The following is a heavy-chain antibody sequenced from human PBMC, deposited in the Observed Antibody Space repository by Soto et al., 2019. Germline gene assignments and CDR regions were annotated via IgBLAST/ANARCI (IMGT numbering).Heavy chain of an antibody. D-gene: IGHD2-15*01. Sequence: PVGSLRLSCAASGFTFSSYAMHWVRQAPGKGLECVAVISYDGSNKFYRDSVKGRFTISRDNSKNTLYLQINSLRYEDTAVYYCARGDREDIAVVVGARPGEYGVDVWGQGTTVTVSS. CDR3: ARGDREDIAVVVGARPGEYGVDV. J-gene: IGHJ6*02. CDR2: ISYDGSNK. CDR1: GFTFSSYA. V-gene: IGHV3-30-3*01.